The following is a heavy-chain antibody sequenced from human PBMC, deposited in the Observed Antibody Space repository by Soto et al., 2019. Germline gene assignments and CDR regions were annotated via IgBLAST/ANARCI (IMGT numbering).Heavy chain of an antibody. CDR1: GDSLSRDY. CDR2: IYYSGST. J-gene: IGHJ5*02. Sequence: SETLSLTCTVSGDSLSRDYCYWIRQPPEKGLEWIRYIYYSGSTNYNPSLKSRVTISVDTSKNQFSLKLSSVTAADTAVYYCAREHYDILTGLEINWFDPWGQGTLVTVSS. CDR3: AREHYDILTGLEINWFDP. D-gene: IGHD3-9*01. V-gene: IGHV4-59*01.